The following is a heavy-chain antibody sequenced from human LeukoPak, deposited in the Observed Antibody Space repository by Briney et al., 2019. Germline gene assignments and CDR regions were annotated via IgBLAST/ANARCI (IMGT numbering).Heavy chain of an antibody. V-gene: IGHV4-34*01. J-gene: IGHJ4*02. CDR1: GGSFSGYY. CDR2: LNQSGIT. Sequence: SETLSLTCAVCGGSFSGYYWSWIRQSPGKGLEWIGELNQSGITNYNPSLKTRVTISVDTSKNQLSLKLRPVTAADTAVYYCARDDRRYCSGGTCYSRDYWGQGTLVTVSS. D-gene: IGHD2-15*01. CDR3: ARDDRRYCSGGTCYSRDY.